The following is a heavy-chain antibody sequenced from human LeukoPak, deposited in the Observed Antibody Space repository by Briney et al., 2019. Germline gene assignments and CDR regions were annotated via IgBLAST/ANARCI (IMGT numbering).Heavy chain of an antibody. Sequence: SETLSLTCTVSGGSIISGDYYWTWIRQPPGRGLEWIGYIYYSGSTLYNPSLKSRVTISVDTSKNQFSLKLSSVTAADTAVYYCARDQRGSGWYEINWGQGTLVTVSS. CDR1: GGSIISGDYY. V-gene: IGHV4-30-4*01. CDR2: IYYSGST. CDR3: ARDQRGSGWYEIN. D-gene: IGHD6-19*01. J-gene: IGHJ4*02.